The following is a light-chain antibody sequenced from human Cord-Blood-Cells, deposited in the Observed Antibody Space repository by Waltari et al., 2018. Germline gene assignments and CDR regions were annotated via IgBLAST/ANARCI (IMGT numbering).Light chain of an antibody. CDR3: CSYAGSSTVV. V-gene: IGLV2-23*01. CDR2: EGS. CDR1: SSAVWSYNL. J-gene: IGLJ2*01. Sequence: SAPAPPAPLSGAPWQADPISRPWTSSAVWSYNLFSWYQQHPGKAPKLMIYEGSKRPSGVSNRFSGSKSGNTASLTISGLQAEDEADYYCCSYAGSSTVVFGGGTKLTVL.